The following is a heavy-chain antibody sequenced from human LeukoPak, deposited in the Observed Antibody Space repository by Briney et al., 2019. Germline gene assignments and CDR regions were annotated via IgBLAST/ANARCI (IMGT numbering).Heavy chain of an antibody. Sequence: QPGGSLRLSCAASGFIFSTYWMGWVRQAPGKGLEWVANIKQDESEKYYVDSVKGRFTISRDNAKNSLYLQMNSLRAEDTAVYYCAREPYCSGGSCHYRDGFKFDPWGQGTLVTVSS. J-gene: IGHJ5*02. CDR1: GFIFSTYW. D-gene: IGHD2-15*01. CDR2: IKQDESEK. V-gene: IGHV3-7*03. CDR3: AREPYCSGGSCHYRDGFKFDP.